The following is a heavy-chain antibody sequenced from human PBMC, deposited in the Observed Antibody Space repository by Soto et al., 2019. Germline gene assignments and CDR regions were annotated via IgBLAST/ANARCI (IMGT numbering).Heavy chain of an antibody. Sequence: EASVKVSCKASGGTFSSYAISWVRQAPGQGLEWMGGIIPIFGTANYAQKFQGRVTITADESTSTAYMELSSLRSEDTAVYYCATPRGGSSWYKGNWFDPWGQGTLVTVSS. V-gene: IGHV1-69*13. CDR3: ATPRGGSSWYKGNWFDP. D-gene: IGHD6-13*01. CDR1: GGTFSSYA. J-gene: IGHJ5*02. CDR2: IIPIFGTA.